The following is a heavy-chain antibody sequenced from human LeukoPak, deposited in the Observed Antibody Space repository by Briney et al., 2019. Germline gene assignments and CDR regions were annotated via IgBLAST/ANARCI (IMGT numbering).Heavy chain of an antibody. Sequence: ASMKVSCKASGYTFTSYDINWVRQATGQGLEWMGWMNPNSGNTGYAQKFQGRVTMTRNTSISTAYMELSSLRSEDTAVYYCARGLKGVVMNYYYYYMDVWGKGTTVTVSS. CDR2: MNPNSGNT. J-gene: IGHJ6*03. CDR1: GYTFTSYD. V-gene: IGHV1-8*01. D-gene: IGHD3-3*01. CDR3: ARGLKGVVMNYYYYYMDV.